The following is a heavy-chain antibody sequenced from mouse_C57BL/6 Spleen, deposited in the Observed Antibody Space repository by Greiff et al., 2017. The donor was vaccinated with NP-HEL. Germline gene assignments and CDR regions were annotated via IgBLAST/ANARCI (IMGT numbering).Heavy chain of an antibody. CDR3: ARIRGYSNWYFDV. Sequence: EVQLVESGGGLVKPGGSLKLSCAASGFTFSDYGMHWVRQAPEKGLEWVAYISSGSSTIYYAATVKGRFTISSDNAKNTRFLQMTSLGSEDTAMYYCARIRGYSNWYFDVWGTGTTVTVSS. J-gene: IGHJ1*03. CDR1: GFTFSDYG. D-gene: IGHD2-5*01. CDR2: ISSGSSTI. V-gene: IGHV5-17*01.